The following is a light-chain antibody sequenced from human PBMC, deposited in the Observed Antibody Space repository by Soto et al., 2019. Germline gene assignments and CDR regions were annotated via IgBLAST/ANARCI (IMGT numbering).Light chain of an antibody. J-gene: IGKJ1*01. V-gene: IGKV1-5*01. CDR2: DAS. CDR3: QHYNSYSEA. Sequence: IQMTQSHSTLSASVGDRVTITCRASQSISSWLAWYQQKPGKAPKLLIYDASSLESGVPSRFSGSGSGTEFTLTISSLQPDDFATYYCQHYNSYSEAFGQGTKVDIK. CDR1: QSISSW.